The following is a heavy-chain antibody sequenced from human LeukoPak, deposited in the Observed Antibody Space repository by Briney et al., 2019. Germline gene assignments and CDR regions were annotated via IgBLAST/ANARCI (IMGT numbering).Heavy chain of an antibody. CDR3: ARLDPSTDYFDY. D-gene: IGHD1-1*01. V-gene: IGHV4-34*01. Sequence: PSETLSLTCAVYGGSFSAYYWSWIRQPPGKGLEWIGEINHSGSTNYNPSLKSRVTISVDTSKNQFPLRLSSVTAADTAVYYCARLDPSTDYFDYWGQGTLVTVSS. J-gene: IGHJ4*02. CDR1: GGSFSAYY. CDR2: INHSGST.